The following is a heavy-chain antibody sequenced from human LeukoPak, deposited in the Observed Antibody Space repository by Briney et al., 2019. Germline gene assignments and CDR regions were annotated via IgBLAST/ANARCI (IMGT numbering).Heavy chain of an antibody. D-gene: IGHD3-10*01. J-gene: IGHJ4*02. V-gene: IGHV4-59*01. CDR3: ARVKSGVRGVFDY. CDR2: IYYSGST. Sequence: SXTLSXTCTVSGGSISSYYWSWIRQPPGKGLEWIGYIYYSGSTNYNPSLTSRVTISVDTSKNQFSLKLSSVTAADTAVYYCARVKSGVRGVFDYWGQGTLVTVSS. CDR1: GGSISSYY.